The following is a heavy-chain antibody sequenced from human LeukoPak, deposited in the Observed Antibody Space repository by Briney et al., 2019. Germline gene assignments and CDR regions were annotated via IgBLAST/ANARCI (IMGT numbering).Heavy chain of an antibody. CDR2: IYYSGST. CDR1: GGSISSYY. V-gene: IGHV4-59*12. Sequence: SETLSLTCTVSGGSISSYYWSWIRQPPGKGLEWLGYIYYSGSTNYNPSLKSRVTISVDTSKNQFSLKLSSVTAADTAVYYCARETHMYCKSNSCYGYFDLWGRGTLVTVSS. J-gene: IGHJ2*01. D-gene: IGHD2-2*01. CDR3: ARETHMYCKSNSCYGYFDL.